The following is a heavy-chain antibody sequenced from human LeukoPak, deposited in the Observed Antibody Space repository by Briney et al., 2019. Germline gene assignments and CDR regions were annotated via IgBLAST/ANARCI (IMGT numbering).Heavy chain of an antibody. CDR2: IRYDGSDK. D-gene: IGHD1-14*01. J-gene: IGHJ6*03. Sequence: GGSLRLSCAASGFTFSSYGMHWVRQAPGKGLEWVAFIRYDGSDKYYADSVKGRFILSRDNSRNTLSLEMNSLRAEDTAVYYCAKDYRDIYYYYMDVWGKGTTVTISS. CDR3: AKDYRDIYYYYMDV. CDR1: GFTFSSYG. V-gene: IGHV3-30*02.